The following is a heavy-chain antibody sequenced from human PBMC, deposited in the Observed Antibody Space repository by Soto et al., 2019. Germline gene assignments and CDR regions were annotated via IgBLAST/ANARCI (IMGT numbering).Heavy chain of an antibody. CDR2: INPSGGST. V-gene: IGHV1-46*01. D-gene: IGHD3-22*01. CDR3: ARAAHYYDSSGYYPYAFDI. J-gene: IGHJ3*02. Sequence: ASVKVSCKASGYTFTSYYMHWVRQAPGQGLEWMGIINPSGGSTSYAQEFQGRVTMTRDTSTSTVYMELSSLRSEDTAVYYCARAAHYYDSSGYYPYAFDIWGQGTMVTVS. CDR1: GYTFTSYY.